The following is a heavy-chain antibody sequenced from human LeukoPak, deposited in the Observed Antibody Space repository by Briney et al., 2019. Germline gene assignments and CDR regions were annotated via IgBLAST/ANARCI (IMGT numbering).Heavy chain of an antibody. CDR2: ISYDGSNK. V-gene: IGHV3-30-3*01. CDR1: GFTFRSYA. CDR3: ARDASDPGQFDY. D-gene: IGHD7-27*01. J-gene: IGHJ4*02. Sequence: GRSLRLSCAASGFTFRSYAMHRVRQAPGKGLEWVAVISYDGSNKYYADSVKGRFTISRDNSKNTLYLQMNSLRAEDTAVYYCARDASDPGQFDYWGQGTLVTVSS.